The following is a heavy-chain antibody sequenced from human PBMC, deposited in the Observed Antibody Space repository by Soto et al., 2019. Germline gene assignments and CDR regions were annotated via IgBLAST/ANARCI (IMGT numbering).Heavy chain of an antibody. D-gene: IGHD2-2*01. V-gene: IGHV5-51*01. Sequence: PGESLKISCQGSGYSFTSYLIGWVRQMPGKGLEWMGIIYPGDSDTRYSPSFQGQVTISADKSISTAYLQWSSLKASDTAMYYCARLVSEPAAIAYYYYYMDVWGKGTTVTVSS. CDR3: ARLVSEPAAIAYYYYYMDV. CDR2: IYPGDSDT. J-gene: IGHJ6*03. CDR1: GYSFTSYL.